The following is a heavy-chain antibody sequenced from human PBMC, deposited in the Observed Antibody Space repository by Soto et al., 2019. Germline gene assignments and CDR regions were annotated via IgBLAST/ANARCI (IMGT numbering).Heavy chain of an antibody. V-gene: IGHV4-59*01. CDR1: GGSISSFY. CDR2: IDHSGRT. CDR3: ASASPGKWELPYFDY. J-gene: IGHJ4*02. Sequence: QVQLQESGPGLVKPSETLSLTCTVSGGSISSFYWSWIRQPPGKGLEWIGFIDHSGRTNYNPSLKXRXTXXVDTSKNQFSLKLSSMTAADTAVYYCASASPGKWELPYFDYWGQGTLVTVSS. D-gene: IGHD1-26*01.